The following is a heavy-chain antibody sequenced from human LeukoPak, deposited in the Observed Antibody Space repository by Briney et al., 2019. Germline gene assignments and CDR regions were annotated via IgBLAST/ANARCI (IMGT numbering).Heavy chain of an antibody. CDR1: GFTFSNYA. CDR2: IKNDGSQK. Sequence: GGSLRLSCAASGFTFSNYAISWVRQAPGRGLEWVANIKNDGSQKYYADSVKGRFTISRDNTENSLYLQMNSLRAEDTAVYYCAKFNTNPGYALDIWGQGTMVTVSS. CDR3: AKFNTNPGYALDI. D-gene: IGHD5-18*01. V-gene: IGHV3-7*01. J-gene: IGHJ3*02.